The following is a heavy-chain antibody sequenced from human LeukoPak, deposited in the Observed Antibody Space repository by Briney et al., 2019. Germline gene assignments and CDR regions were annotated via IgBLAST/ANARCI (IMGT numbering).Heavy chain of an antibody. CDR3: ARGGPVVALVVVAATDFDY. Sequence: GASVKVSCKASGGTFSSYAISWVRQAPGQGLEWMGWMSPNSDNTNYAQKLQGRVTMTTDTSTSTAYMELRSLRSDDTAVYYCARGGPVVALVVVAATDFDYWGQGTLVTVSS. CDR1: GGTFSSYA. V-gene: IGHV1-18*01. CDR2: MSPNSDNT. J-gene: IGHJ4*02. D-gene: IGHD2-15*01.